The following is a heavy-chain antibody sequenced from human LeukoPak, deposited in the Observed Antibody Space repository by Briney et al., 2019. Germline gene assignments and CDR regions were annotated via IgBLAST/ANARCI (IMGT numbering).Heavy chain of an antibody. D-gene: IGHD5-12*01. CDR2: IYYSGST. J-gene: IGHJ3*02. Sequence: SETLSLTCTVSGGSISSSSYYWGWIRQPPGKGLEWIGYIYYSGSTNYNPSLKSRVTISVDTSKNQFSLKLSSVTAADTAVYYCASYSGYDDAFDIWGQGTMVTVSS. CDR3: ASYSGYDDAFDI. CDR1: GGSISSSSYY. V-gene: IGHV4-61*05.